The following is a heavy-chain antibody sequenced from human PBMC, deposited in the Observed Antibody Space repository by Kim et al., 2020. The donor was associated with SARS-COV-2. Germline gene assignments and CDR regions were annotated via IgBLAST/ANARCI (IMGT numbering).Heavy chain of an antibody. J-gene: IGHJ6*02. V-gene: IGHV4-39*07. Sequence: NPSLKSRVTISVDTSKNQFSLKLSSVTAADTAVYYCAREKTVDTAYGMDVWGQGTTVTVSS. CDR3: AREKTVDTAYGMDV. D-gene: IGHD5-18*01.